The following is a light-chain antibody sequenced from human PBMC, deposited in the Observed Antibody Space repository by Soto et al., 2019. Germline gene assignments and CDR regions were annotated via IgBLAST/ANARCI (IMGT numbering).Light chain of an antibody. CDR2: AAS. J-gene: IGKJ5*01. CDR1: QPIGNY. CDR3: QQTHAVPLT. V-gene: IGKV1-39*01. Sequence: DVQITHSPSSLSSSVLDIFSIACLASQPIGNYLNWYQQKPGEAPKVLIFAASSLRSGVPSRFSGSGYGTDFTLTINNLHPEDSATYYCQQTHAVPLTFGQGTRLENK.